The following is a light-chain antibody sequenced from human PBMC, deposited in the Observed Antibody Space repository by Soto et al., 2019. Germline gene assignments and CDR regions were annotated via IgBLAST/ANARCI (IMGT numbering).Light chain of an antibody. V-gene: IGLV2-14*01. Sequence: QFVLTQPASVSGFPGQSITISCTGTSSDVGGYNYVSWYQQHPGKAPKLMIYDVSNRPSGVSNRFSGSKSGNTASLTISGLQAEDEADYHCSSYTSSSTLNVFGTGTKVTVL. CDR1: SSDVGGYNY. J-gene: IGLJ1*01. CDR3: SSYTSSSTLNV. CDR2: DVS.